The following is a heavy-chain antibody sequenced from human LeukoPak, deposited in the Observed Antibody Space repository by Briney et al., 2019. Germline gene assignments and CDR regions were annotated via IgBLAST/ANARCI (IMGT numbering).Heavy chain of an antibody. V-gene: IGHV1-18*01. J-gene: IGHJ4*02. D-gene: IGHD3-22*01. Sequence: GASVKVSCKASGCTFTSYVISWVRQAPGQGLEWMGWISAYNGNTNYAQKLQGRVTMTTDTSTSTAYMELRSLRSDDTAVYYCARDVREYYYDSSGYYYDFVYWGQGTLVTVSS. CDR3: ARDVREYYYDSSGYYYDFVY. CDR1: GCTFTSYV. CDR2: ISAYNGNT.